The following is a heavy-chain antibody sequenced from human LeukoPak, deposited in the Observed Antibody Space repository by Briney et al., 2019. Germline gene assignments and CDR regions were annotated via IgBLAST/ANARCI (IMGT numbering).Heavy chain of an antibody. CDR2: ISGSGGST. D-gene: IGHD6-13*01. V-gene: IGHV3-23*01. CDR1: GFTFSSYA. Sequence: GGSLRLSCAASGFTFSSYAMSWVRQAPGKGLEWVSAISGSGGSTYYADSVKGRFTISRDNSKNTLYLQMNSLRAEDTAVYYCAKPYSSSWGYYYYMDVWGKGTTVTVSS. J-gene: IGHJ6*03. CDR3: AKPYSSSWGYYYYMDV.